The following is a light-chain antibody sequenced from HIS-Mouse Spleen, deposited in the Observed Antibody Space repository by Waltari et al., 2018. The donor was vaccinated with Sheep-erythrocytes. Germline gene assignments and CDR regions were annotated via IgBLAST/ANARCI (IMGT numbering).Light chain of an antibody. J-gene: IGKJ4*01. CDR2: DAS. CDR1: QSVSSY. Sequence: ELVLTQSPATLSLSPGDRATLSCRASQSVSSYLAWYKQKPGHAPRLLIYDASNGATGIPARFSGSGSGTDFTLTISSLEPEDFAVYYCQQRSNWPPLTFGGGTKVEIK. V-gene: IGKV3-11*01. CDR3: QQRSNWPPLT.